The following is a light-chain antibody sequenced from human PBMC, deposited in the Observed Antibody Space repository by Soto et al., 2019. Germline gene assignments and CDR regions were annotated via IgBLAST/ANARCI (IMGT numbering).Light chain of an antibody. CDR3: QQSYSSPWT. J-gene: IGKJ2*02. V-gene: IGKV1-39*01. Sequence: DIQMTQSPSSLSASVGDRVTITCRASQSISSYLNWYQQKPGKAPKLLIYAASSLQSGVPSRFSGSGSGTDFTLTISRLQHEDFATYYCQQSYSSPWTFGQGTKLEIK. CDR2: AAS. CDR1: QSISSY.